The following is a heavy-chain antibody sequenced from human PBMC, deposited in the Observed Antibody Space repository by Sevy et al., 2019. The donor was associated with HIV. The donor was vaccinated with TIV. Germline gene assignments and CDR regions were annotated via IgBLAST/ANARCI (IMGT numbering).Heavy chain of an antibody. CDR1: GFTVSSNY. V-gene: IGHV3-53*01. D-gene: IGHD3-10*01. J-gene: IGHJ6*02. Sequence: GGPLRLSCAASGFTVSSNYMSWVRQAPGKGLEWVSVIYSGGSTYYADSVKGRFTISRDNSKNTLYLKMNSLRAEDTAVYYCARESGLGYYGPYGMDVWGQGTTVTVSS. CDR3: ARESGLGYYGPYGMDV. CDR2: IYSGGST.